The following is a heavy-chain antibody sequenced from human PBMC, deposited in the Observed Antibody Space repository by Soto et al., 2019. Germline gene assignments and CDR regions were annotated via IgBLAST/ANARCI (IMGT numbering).Heavy chain of an antibody. CDR2: ISYDGSNK. CDR1: GFTFSSYA. Sequence: QPGGSLRLSCAASGFTFSSYAMHWVRQAPGKGLEWVAVISYDGSNKYYADSVKGRFTISRDNSKNTLYLQMNSLRAEDTAVYYCARGAVYSNDVRGYYFDYWGQGTLVTVSS. D-gene: IGHD4-4*01. V-gene: IGHV3-30-3*01. J-gene: IGHJ4*02. CDR3: ARGAVYSNDVRGYYFDY.